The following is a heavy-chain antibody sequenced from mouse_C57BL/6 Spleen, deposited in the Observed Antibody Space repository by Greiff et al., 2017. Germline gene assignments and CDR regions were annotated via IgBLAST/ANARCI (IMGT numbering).Heavy chain of an antibody. V-gene: IGHV1-59*01. CDR2: IDPSDSYT. D-gene: IGHD2-4*01. J-gene: IGHJ4*01. CDR3: ARRNYGYAMDD. Sequence: QVQLQQPGAELVRPGTSVKLSCKASGYTFTSYWMHWVKQRPGQGLEWIGVIDPSDSYTNYNQKFKGKATLTVDTSSSTAYMQLSSLTSEYSAVYYCARRNYGYAMDDWGQGTSGTVSS. CDR1: GYTFTSYW.